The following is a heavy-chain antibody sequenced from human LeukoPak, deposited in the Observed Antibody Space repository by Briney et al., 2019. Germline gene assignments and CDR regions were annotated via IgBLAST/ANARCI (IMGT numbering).Heavy chain of an antibody. D-gene: IGHD1-26*01. CDR3: AKDYRAHPLRPNWLDP. CDR1: GLTFSSYW. V-gene: IGHV3-66*01. Sequence: PGGSLRLSCAASGLTFSSYWMSWVRQAPGKGLEWVSVIHRSGVTHYADSVKGRSTISRDNSKNPLSLKRNSRRSEKQLLKSCAKDYRAHPLRPNWLDPWGQGTLVTVSS. CDR2: IHRSGVT. J-gene: IGHJ5*02.